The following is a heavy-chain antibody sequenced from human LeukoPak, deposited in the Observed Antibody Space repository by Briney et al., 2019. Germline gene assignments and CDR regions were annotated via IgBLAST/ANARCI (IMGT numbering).Heavy chain of an antibody. CDR3: ARDKLGLGELSLYDQ. V-gene: IGHV1-69*04. J-gene: IGHJ5*02. D-gene: IGHD3-16*02. CDR1: GGTFSSYA. Sequence: SVKVSCKASGGTFSSYAISWVRQAPGQGLEWMGRIIPILGIANYAQKFQGRVTITADKSTSTAYMELSSLRSEDTAMYYCARDKLGLGELSLYDQWGQGTLVTVFS. CDR2: IIPILGIA.